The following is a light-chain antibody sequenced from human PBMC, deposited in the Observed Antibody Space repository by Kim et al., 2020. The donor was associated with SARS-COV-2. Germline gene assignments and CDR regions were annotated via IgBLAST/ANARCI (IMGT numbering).Light chain of an antibody. V-gene: IGLV2-14*03. Sequence: QSALTQPASVSGSHGQSITISCTGTSSDVGGHNYVSWYQQHPAKAPKLMIYDVTKRPSGVSIRFSGSKSGNTASLTISGLQAEDEADYYCSSYTSTSTRVAFGGGTKVTVL. CDR2: DVT. CDR3: SSYTSTSTRVA. J-gene: IGLJ2*01. CDR1: SSDVGGHNY.